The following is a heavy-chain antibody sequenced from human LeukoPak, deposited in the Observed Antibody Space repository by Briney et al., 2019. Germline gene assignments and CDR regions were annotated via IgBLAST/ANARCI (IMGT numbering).Heavy chain of an antibody. Sequence: SETLPLTCTVSDGSISSSSYYWGWIRQPPGKGLEWIGSIYYSGSTYYSPSLKSRVAISVDTSKNQFSLKLSSVTAADTAVYYCARRKGSAWNDAFDIWGHGTMVTVSS. J-gene: IGHJ3*02. CDR2: IYYSGST. D-gene: IGHD6-19*01. CDR3: ARRKGSAWNDAFDI. CDR1: DGSISSSSYY. V-gene: IGHV4-39*01.